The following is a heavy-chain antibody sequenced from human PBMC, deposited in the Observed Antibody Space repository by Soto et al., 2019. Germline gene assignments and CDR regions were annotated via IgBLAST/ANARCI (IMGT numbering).Heavy chain of an antibody. CDR3: ARDDEGGSYCDLGY. D-gene: IGHD3-10*01. J-gene: IGHJ4*02. V-gene: IGHV3-30-3*01. CDR1: GFTFSSYI. CDR2: ILYDGSNK. Sequence: PGGSLRLSCEASGFTFSSYIMHWVRQAPGKGLEWVAVILYDGSNKYYADSVKGRFSISRDNSKNTLYLQMNSLRDEDTAVYYCARDDEGGSYCDLGYWGQGPQVTVSS.